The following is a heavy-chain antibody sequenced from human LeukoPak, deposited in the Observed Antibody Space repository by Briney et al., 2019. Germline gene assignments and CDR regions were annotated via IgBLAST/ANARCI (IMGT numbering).Heavy chain of an antibody. CDR3: ARGYCSGGSCYSLDGY. CDR1: GGTFSSYA. D-gene: IGHD2-15*01. J-gene: IGHJ4*02. V-gene: IGHV1-69*06. Sequence: SVKVSCKASGGTFSSYAISWVRQAPGQGLEWMGRIIPIFGTANYAQKFQGRVTITADKSTSTAYMELSSLRSEDTAVYYCARGYCSGGSCYSLDGYWGQGTLVTVSS. CDR2: IIPIFGTA.